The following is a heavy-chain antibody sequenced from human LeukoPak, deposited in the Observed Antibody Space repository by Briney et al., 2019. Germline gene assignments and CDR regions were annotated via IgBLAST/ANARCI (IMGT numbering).Heavy chain of an antibody. J-gene: IGHJ4*02. D-gene: IGHD2-15*01. V-gene: IGHV3-53*01. CDR2: FYRGDST. Sequence: GGSLRLSCAASGFTFNSYSLSWVRQAPGMGLEWVSFFYRGDSTYYAESVRGRFTISRDNSKNTLYLLMNSLIPEDTAVYYCAREVVSSPSYFDSWGQGTLVTVSS. CDR1: GFTFNSYS. CDR3: AREVVSSPSYFDS.